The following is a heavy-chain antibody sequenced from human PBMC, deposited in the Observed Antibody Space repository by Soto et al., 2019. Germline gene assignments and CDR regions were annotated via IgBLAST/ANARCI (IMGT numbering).Heavy chain of an antibody. Sequence: SGKVSWKASGGTFSSYAISWVRQAPGQGLEWMGGVIPIFGTANYAQKFQGRVTITADKSTSTAYMELSSLRSEDTAVYYCARVREYQLPRLSAILYYYYGMDVWGQGTTVTVSS. D-gene: IGHD2-2*01. CDR1: GGTFSSYA. J-gene: IGHJ6*02. CDR2: VIPIFGTA. CDR3: ARVREYQLPRLSAILYYYYGMDV. V-gene: IGHV1-69*06.